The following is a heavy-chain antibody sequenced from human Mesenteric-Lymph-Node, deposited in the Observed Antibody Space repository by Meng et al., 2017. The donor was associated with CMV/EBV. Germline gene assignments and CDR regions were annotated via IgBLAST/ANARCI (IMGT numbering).Heavy chain of an antibody. Sequence: GGSLRLSCAASGFIVSSNYMSWVRQAPGKGLEWVSIIYAGGGTYYADSVEGRFTISGDNSKSSFYLQMNSLRAEDTAVYYCVWGSTLHGDYWGQGTPVTVSS. V-gene: IGHV3-53*01. J-gene: IGHJ4*02. CDR3: VWGSTLHGDY. D-gene: IGHD7-27*01. CDR2: IYAGGGT. CDR1: GFIVSSNY.